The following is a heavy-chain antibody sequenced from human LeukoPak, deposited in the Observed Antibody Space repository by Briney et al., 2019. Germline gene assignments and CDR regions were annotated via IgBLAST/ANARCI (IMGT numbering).Heavy chain of an antibody. V-gene: IGHV3-72*01. CDR2: IRNKANSYII. J-gene: IGHJ5*02. CDR3: ARDAGWRLDP. Sequence: PGGSLRLSCAASGFIFSDHNTDWVRQAPGKGLEWVGRIRNKANSYIIEDAASVRGRFTISRDDSKNSLFLQMNSLRAEDTAVYYCARDAGWRLDPWGQGTLVTVSS. D-gene: IGHD3-3*01. CDR1: GFIFSDHN.